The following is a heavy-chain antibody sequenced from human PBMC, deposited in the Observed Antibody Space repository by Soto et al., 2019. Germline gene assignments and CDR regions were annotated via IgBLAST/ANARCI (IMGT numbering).Heavy chain of an antibody. J-gene: IGHJ5*02. Sequence: QAQLVQSGAEVKTPGSSVKVSCEASGSTFSSYSFSWVRQAPGQGLEGMGRVVPILGMANYAQKFQGRVNITADKTTSPVYMTMRGLRSDDTVVYYCEVGGAVVVTGCVDRHNLFDPWGQGTMVTVSS. D-gene: IGHD2-2*01. V-gene: IGHV1-69*02. CDR2: VVPILGMA. CDR1: GSTFSSYS. CDR3: EVGGAVVVTGCVDRHNLFDP.